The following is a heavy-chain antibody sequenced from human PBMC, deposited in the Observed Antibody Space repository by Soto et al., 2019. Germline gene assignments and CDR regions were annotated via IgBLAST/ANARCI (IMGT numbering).Heavy chain of an antibody. D-gene: IGHD3-10*01. J-gene: IGHJ5*02. V-gene: IGHV1-46*01. CDR3: ARDPETYYYGSGSHNWFDP. CDR1: GYTFTSYY. Sequence: ASVKVSCKASGYTFTSYYMHWVRQAPGQGLEWMGIINPSGGSTSYAQKFQGRVTMTRDTSTSTVYMELSSLRSEDTAVYYCARDPETYYYGSGSHNWFDPWGQGTLVTVSS. CDR2: INPSGGST.